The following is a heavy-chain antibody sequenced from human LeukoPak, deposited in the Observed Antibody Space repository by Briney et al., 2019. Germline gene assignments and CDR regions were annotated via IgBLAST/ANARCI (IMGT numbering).Heavy chain of an antibody. J-gene: IGHJ4*02. CDR2: MNPNSGNT. CDR3: ARGNICTNGVCYTGVRY. CDR1: GYTFTSYD. D-gene: IGHD2-8*01. Sequence: ASVKVSCKASGYTFTSYDINWVRQATGQGPEWMGWMNPNSGNTGYAQKFQGRVTMTRNTSISTAYMELSSLRSEDTAVYYCARGNICTNGVCYTGVRYWGQGTLVTVSS. V-gene: IGHV1-8*01.